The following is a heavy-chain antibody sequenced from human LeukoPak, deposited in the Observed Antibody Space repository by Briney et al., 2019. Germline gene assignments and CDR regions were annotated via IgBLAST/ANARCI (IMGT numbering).Heavy chain of an antibody. CDR3: AREMTTVTYNWFDP. J-gene: IGHJ5*02. CDR2: IYYSGST. V-gene: IGHV4-31*03. CDR1: GGSISSGGYY. D-gene: IGHD4-17*01. Sequence: SETLSLTCTVSGGSISSGGYYWSWIRQHPGKGLEWIGYIYYSGSTYYNPSLKSRVTISVDTSKNQFSLKLSSVTAADTAVYYCAREMTTVTYNWFDPWARKPWSPSPQ.